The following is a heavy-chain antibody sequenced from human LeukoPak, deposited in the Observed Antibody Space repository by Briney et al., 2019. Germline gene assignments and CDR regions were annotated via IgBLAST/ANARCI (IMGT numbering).Heavy chain of an antibody. D-gene: IGHD3-3*01. CDR1: GGSFSGYY. V-gene: IGHV4-34*01. CDR2: INHSGST. Sequence: TSETLSLTCAVYGGSFSGYYWSWIRQPPGKGLEWIGEINHSGSTNYNPSLKSRVTISVDTSKNQFSLKLSSVTAADTAVYYCAREDRVVIMPYYYYYYMDVWGKGTTVTVSS. CDR3: AREDRVVIMPYYYYYYMDV. J-gene: IGHJ6*03.